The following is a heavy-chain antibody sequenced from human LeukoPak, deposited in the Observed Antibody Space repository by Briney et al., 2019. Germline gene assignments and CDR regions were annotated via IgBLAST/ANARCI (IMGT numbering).Heavy chain of an antibody. D-gene: IGHD1-26*01. CDR3: ARQEVGATTGFDY. CDR2: IYYSGST. Sequence: PSETLSLTCTVSGGSISSSSYYWGWIRQPPGKGLEWIGSIYYSGSTYYNPSFKSRVTISVDTSKNQFSLKLSSVTAADTAVYYCARQEVGATTGFDYWGQGTLVTVSS. CDR1: GGSISSSSYY. J-gene: IGHJ4*02. V-gene: IGHV4-39*01.